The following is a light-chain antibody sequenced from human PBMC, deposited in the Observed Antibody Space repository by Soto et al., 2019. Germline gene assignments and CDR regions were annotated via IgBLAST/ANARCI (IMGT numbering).Light chain of an antibody. CDR3: QKYNSAPLT. J-gene: IGKJ4*01. CDR1: QDISVY. CDR2: AAS. Sequence: DLPMTQSPSSLSASLGDRVTITCRASQDISVYLAWFQQKPGKVPKLLIYAASTLQSGVPSRFSGSGSGTDLTLTISSLQPEDVATYYCQKYNSAPLTFGGGTKVEIK. V-gene: IGKV1-27*01.